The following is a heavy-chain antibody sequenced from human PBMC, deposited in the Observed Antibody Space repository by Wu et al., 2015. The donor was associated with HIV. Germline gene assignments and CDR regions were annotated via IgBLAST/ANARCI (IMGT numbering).Heavy chain of an antibody. CDR3: AGRRPEWRHFDR. J-gene: IGHJ4*02. D-gene: IGHD1-26*01. CDR1: GPTFRTFG. V-gene: IGHV1-69*05. CDR2: ISPISETP. Sequence: QVQLVQSGAEVKKPGSSVKVSCKASGPTFRTFGISWVRQAPGQGFEWMGGISPISETPDYAQKFQGRVTIATDKSTSTVYMEFSSLRSEDTAMYYCAGRRPEWRHFDRWGQGTLVTVSS.